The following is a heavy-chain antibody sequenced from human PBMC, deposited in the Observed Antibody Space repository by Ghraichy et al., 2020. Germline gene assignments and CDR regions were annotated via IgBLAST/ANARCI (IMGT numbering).Heavy chain of an antibody. CDR2: IFYSGTT. D-gene: IGHD2-2*01. CDR1: GGSISSSDYY. Sequence: SETLSLTCTVSGGSISSSDYYWVWIRQPPVKGLEWIGSIFYSGTTHYKSSLKSRVILSVDTSKNQFFMRLSSVTAAETAVFYCARLRYCSSSSCTATNYFDYWGQGTLVTVSS. V-gene: IGHV4-39*01. CDR3: ARLRYCSSSSCTATNYFDY. J-gene: IGHJ4*02.